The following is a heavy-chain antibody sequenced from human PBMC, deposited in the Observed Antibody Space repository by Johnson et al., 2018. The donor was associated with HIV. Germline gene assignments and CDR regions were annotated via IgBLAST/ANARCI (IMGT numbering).Heavy chain of an antibody. CDR1: GFTFSSYW. Sequence: VQLVESGGGLVQPGGSLRLSCATSGFTFSSYWMSWVRQAPGKGLEWVANIKQDGSEKYYVDSVKGRFTISRDNAKNCLYLQMNGLNPEDTALYYCARSIITSPVGAFDIWGQGTMVTVSS. V-gene: IGHV3-7*03. J-gene: IGHJ3*02. CDR3: ARSIITSPVGAFDI. CDR2: IKQDGSEK. D-gene: IGHD3-16*01.